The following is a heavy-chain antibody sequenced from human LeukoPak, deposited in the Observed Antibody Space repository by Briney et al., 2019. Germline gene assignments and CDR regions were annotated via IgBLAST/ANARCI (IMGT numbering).Heavy chain of an antibody. Sequence: PSETLSLTCTVSGGSISSSSDYWGWIRQAPGKGLEWIGSIYYHENTYYNSSLKSRVTISVDTSKNQFSLKLNSVTAADTAVYFCARRTYSAAYWKHFDYWGQGTLVTVSA. CDR3: ARRTYSAAYWKHFDY. D-gene: IGHD1-1*01. CDR2: IYYHENT. CDR1: GGSISSSSDY. V-gene: IGHV4-39*01. J-gene: IGHJ4*02.